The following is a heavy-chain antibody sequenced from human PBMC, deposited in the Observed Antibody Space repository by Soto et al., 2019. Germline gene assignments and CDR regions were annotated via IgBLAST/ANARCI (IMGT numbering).Heavy chain of an antibody. J-gene: IGHJ1*01. CDR1: GLTFNNFA. D-gene: IGHD2-21*02. CDR2: ISGGARTT. Sequence: EVHLLESGGGLVRPGGSLRLSCAASGLTFNNFAMSWVRQAPGKGLEWVSTISGGARTTDYADSVKGRFTISRDNSKNTVFLQIDSPRGEDTPVYYCAQVVVGATAVLAWGTKSAPAKYFQHWGQGTLVTVSS. V-gene: IGHV3-23*01. CDR3: AQVVVGATAVLAWGTKSAPAKYFQH.